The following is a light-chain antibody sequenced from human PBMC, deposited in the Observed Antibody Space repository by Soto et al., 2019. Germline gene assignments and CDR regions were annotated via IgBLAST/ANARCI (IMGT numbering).Light chain of an antibody. V-gene: IGLV2-8*01. CDR3: SSYAGRNKV. Sequence: QSVLTQPPSASGSPGQSVTISCTGTSRDVGGYNYVSWYQQHPGKAPKPMIYEVSKRPSGVPDRFSGSKSGNTASLTVSGLQAEDEADYYCSSYAGRNKVFGTGTKV. J-gene: IGLJ1*01. CDR2: EVS. CDR1: SRDVGGYNY.